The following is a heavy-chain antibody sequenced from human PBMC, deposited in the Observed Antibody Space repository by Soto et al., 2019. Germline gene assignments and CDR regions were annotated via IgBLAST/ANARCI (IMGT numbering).Heavy chain of an antibody. Sequence: SETLSLTCTVSGGSISSGGYYWSWIRQHPGKGLEWIGYIYYSGSTYYNPSLKSRVTISVDTSKNQFSLKLSSVTAADTAVYYCARDSPRLDYYGMDVWGQGTTVT. J-gene: IGHJ6*02. CDR2: IYYSGST. CDR1: GGSISSGGYY. CDR3: ARDSPRLDYYGMDV. V-gene: IGHV4-31*03.